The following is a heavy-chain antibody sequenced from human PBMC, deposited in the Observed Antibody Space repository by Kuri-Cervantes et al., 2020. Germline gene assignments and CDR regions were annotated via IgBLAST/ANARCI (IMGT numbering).Heavy chain of an antibody. CDR1: GFTFRSYW. CDR2: ISYDGSNK. D-gene: IGHD3-22*01. CDR3: AKGMYYYDSSGYLGSGFDY. J-gene: IGHJ4*02. Sequence: GGSLRLSCAASGFTFRSYWMSWVRQAPGKGLEWVAVISYDGSNKYYADSVKGRFTISRDNSKNTLYLQMNSLRAEDTAVYYCAKGMYYYDSSGYLGSGFDYWGQGTLVTVSS. V-gene: IGHV3-30*18.